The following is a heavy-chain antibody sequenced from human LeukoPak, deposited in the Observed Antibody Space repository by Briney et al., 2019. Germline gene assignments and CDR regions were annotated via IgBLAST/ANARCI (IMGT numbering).Heavy chain of an antibody. D-gene: IGHD3-22*01. CDR3: ARAVFERDLHDSSGYYPDLDY. Sequence: PSQTLSLTCTVSGGSTSSGIYYWSWVRRPAGKGLEWIGRIYTSGSTNYNPSLKSRVTISVDTSNNQFSLKLSSVTAADTAVYYCARAVFERDLHDSSGYYPDLDYWGQGTLVTVSS. CDR2: IYTSGST. V-gene: IGHV4-61*02. J-gene: IGHJ4*02. CDR1: GGSTSSGIYY.